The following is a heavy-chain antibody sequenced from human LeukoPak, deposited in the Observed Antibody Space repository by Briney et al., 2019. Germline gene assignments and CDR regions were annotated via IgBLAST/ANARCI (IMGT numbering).Heavy chain of an antibody. D-gene: IGHD3-10*01. CDR2: ISSSSSYI. CDR3: ARAFGSGSYPFDY. CDR1: GFTFSSYS. Sequence: GRSLRLSCAASGFTFSSYSTNWVRQPPGKGLEWVSSISSSSSYIYYADSVKGRFTISRDNAKNSLYLQMNSLRAEDTAVYYCARAFGSGSYPFDYWGQGTLVTVSS. V-gene: IGHV3-21*01. J-gene: IGHJ4*02.